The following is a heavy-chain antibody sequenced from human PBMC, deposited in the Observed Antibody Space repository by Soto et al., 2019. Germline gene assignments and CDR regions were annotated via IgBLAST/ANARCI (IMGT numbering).Heavy chain of an antibody. CDR3: ARDQASIAARLLGNYYYYGMDV. D-gene: IGHD6-6*01. Sequence: EGSLRLSCGASLVTLWSYCVHGVRQAPGKGLVWVSRINSDGSSTSYADSVKGRFTISRGNAKNTLYLQMNSLRAEDTAVYYCARDQASIAARLLGNYYYYGMDVWGQGTTVTVSS. J-gene: IGHJ6*02. V-gene: IGHV3-74*01. CDR1: LVTLWSYC. CDR2: INSDGSST.